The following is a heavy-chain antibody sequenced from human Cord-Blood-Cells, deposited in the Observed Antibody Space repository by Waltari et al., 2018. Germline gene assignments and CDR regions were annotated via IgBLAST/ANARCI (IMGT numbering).Heavy chain of an antibody. D-gene: IGHD3-10*01. CDR1: GFTSSSDG. V-gene: IGHV3-30*18. J-gene: IGHJ4*02. CDR3: AKDQGGKWFREPAYDY. Sequence: QVQLVESGGGVVQPGRSLGLSCAASGFTSSSDGMHWVRQAPGKGLEWVAVISYDGSNKYYADSVKGRFTISRDNSKNTLYLQMNSLRAEDTAVYYCAKDQGGKWFREPAYDYWGQGTLVTVSS. CDR2: ISYDGSNK.